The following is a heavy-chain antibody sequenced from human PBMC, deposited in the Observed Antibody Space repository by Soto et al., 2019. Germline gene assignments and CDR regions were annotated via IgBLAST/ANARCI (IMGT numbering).Heavy chain of an antibody. CDR2: IFFTGAT. CDR3: ARARSDSAGSSFGRRMDV. Sequence: QVQLQESGPGLVKPSETLSLICIVSGDSVTSGHSYWSWIRQPPGKGLEWIGHIFFTGATTYSHSLKGRVNMSLDTSKSPLSLNLTAVTAEDSATYFGARARSDSAGSSFGRRMDVWGHGTTVTVSS. D-gene: IGHD3-3*01. V-gene: IGHV4-61*03. J-gene: IGHJ6*02. CDR1: GDSVTSGHSY.